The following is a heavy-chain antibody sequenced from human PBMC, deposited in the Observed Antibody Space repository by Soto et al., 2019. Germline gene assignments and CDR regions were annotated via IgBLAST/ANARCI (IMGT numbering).Heavy chain of an antibody. V-gene: IGHV2-5*02. Sequence: QITLKESGPTLVKPTQPLTLTCTFSGSSLRNSGVGVGWIRQPPGKALEWLALIYWDYDKRYSPSLKSRLTITKDTSKNQVVLTMTNMYPVDTATYYCAHLTTGGFYFDYWGQGTLVTVSS. CDR3: AHLTTGGFYFDY. CDR1: GSSLRNSGVG. J-gene: IGHJ4*02. CDR2: IYWDYDK. D-gene: IGHD4-17*01.